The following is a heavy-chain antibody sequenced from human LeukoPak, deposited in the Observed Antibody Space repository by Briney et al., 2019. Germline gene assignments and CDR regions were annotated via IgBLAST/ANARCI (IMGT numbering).Heavy chain of an antibody. D-gene: IGHD3-16*01. J-gene: IGHJ5*02. Sequence: ASVKVSCKASGYTFTGYYMHWVRQAPGQGLEWMGWINPNSGGTSSAQKFQGRITMTRDTSITTVYMEVIWLTSDDTAIYYCARADRLHGGPYLIGPWGQGTLVTVSS. CDR1: GYTFTGYY. CDR3: ARADRLHGGPYLIGP. CDR2: INPNSGGT. V-gene: IGHV1-2*02.